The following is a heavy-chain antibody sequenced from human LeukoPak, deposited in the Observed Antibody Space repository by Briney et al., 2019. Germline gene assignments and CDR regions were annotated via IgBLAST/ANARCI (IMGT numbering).Heavy chain of an antibody. CDR2: ISAYNGNT. CDR1: GYTFTGYY. CDR3: ARGSAKLERRRGYYMDV. V-gene: IGHV1-18*04. J-gene: IGHJ6*03. D-gene: IGHD1-1*01. Sequence: ASVKVSCKASGYTFTGYYMHWVRQAPRQGLEWMGWISAYNGNTNYAQKLQGRVTMTTDTSTSTAYMELRSLRSDDTAVYYCARGSAKLERRRGYYMDVWGKGTTVTISS.